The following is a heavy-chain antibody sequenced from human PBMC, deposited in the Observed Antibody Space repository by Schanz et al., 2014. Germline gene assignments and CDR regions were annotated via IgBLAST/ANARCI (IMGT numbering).Heavy chain of an antibody. CDR1: GFTFSTYA. CDR3: AKDRSRDYDSSGYFDY. V-gene: IGHV3-23*01. D-gene: IGHD3-22*01. J-gene: IGHJ4*02. Sequence: EVQLLESGGGLVQPGGSLRLSCAASGFTFSTYAMAWVRQAPGKGLEWVSSINTGGDSTYYADSVKGRFTISRDNSKNTLYLQMNSLRAEDTAVYYCAKDRSRDYDSSGYFDYWGQGTLVAVSS. CDR2: INTGGDST.